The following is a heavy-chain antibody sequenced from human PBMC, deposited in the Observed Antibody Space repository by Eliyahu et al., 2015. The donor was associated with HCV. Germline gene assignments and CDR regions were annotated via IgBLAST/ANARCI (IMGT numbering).Heavy chain of an antibody. V-gene: IGHV3-30-3*01. J-gene: IGHJ4*02. Sequence: QVQLVESGGGVVQPGRSLRLSCAASGFTFXXXAXHWVXQAPGKGLEWVAVMSYDGSDEYYPDSVNGRFTISRDNSKNTLYLQMNSLRAEDTAVYYCARDGYCTTGVCYRRNYGLTYSFDYWGQGTLVTVSS. CDR1: GFTFXXXA. D-gene: IGHD2-8*01. CDR3: ARDGYCTTGVCYRRNYGLTYSFDY. CDR2: MSYDGSDE.